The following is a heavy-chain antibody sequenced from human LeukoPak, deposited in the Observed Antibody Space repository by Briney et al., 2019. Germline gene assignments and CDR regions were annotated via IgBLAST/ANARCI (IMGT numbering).Heavy chain of an antibody. D-gene: IGHD3-10*01. V-gene: IGHV3-30*18. CDR3: AKDSPLYGSRNYRSPDY. Sequence: GGSLRLSCAASGFTFSTYGMHWVRQAPGKGLEGVAVISYDGSNKHYSDSVKGRFTISRDNSKNTLSLEMSSLRAEDTAVYYCAKDSPLYGSRNYRSPDYWGQGTLVTVSS. CDR1: GFTFSTYG. CDR2: ISYDGSNK. J-gene: IGHJ4*02.